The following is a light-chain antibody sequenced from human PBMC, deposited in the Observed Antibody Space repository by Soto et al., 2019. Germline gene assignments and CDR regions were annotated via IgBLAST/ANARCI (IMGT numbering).Light chain of an antibody. CDR3: QQSYSTPQT. CDR1: QSISSY. CDR2: AAS. V-gene: IGKV1-39*01. Sequence: DIQMTQSPSTLSASVGDTVTVTCRASQSISSYLNWNQQKPGKAPKLLIYAASSLQSGVSSRFSGSGSGTDFTLTISSLQPEDFATYYCQQSYSTPQTFGQGTKVDIK. J-gene: IGKJ1*01.